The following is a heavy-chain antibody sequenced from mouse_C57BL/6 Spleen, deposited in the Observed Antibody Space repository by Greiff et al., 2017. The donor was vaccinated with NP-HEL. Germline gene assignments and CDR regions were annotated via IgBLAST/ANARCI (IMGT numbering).Heavy chain of an antibody. D-gene: IGHD4-1*01. CDR1: GYTFTSYW. J-gene: IGHJ4*01. V-gene: IGHV1-55*01. CDR3: ARWDPDYAMDY. CDR2: IYPGSGST. Sequence: QVQLQQPGAELVKPGASVKMSCKASGYTFTSYWITWVKQSPGQGLEWIGDIYPGSGSTNYNEKFKSKATLTVDTSSSTAYMQLSSLTSEDSAVYYCARWDPDYAMDYWGQGTSVTVSS.